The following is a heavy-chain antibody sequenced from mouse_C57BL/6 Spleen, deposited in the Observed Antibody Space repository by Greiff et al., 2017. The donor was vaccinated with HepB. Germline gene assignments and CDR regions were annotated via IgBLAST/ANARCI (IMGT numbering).Heavy chain of an antibody. Sequence: EVQLQQSGAELVRPGASVKLSCTASGFNIKDDYMHWVKQRPEQGLEWIGWIDPENSDTEYASKFQGKATITADTSSNTAYLQLSSLTSEDTAVYYCTTGGLRPAWFAYGGQGTLVTVGA. CDR1: GFNIKDDY. CDR2: IDPENSDT. J-gene: IGHJ3*01. D-gene: IGHD2-4*01. V-gene: IGHV14-4*01. CDR3: TTGGLRPAWFAY.